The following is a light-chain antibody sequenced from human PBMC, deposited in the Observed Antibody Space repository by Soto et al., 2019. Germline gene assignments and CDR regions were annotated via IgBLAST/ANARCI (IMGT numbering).Light chain of an antibody. V-gene: IGLV2-14*01. CDR2: DVS. CDR1: SSDVGGYDY. CDR3: SSYTSSGTRV. J-gene: IGLJ2*01. Sequence: QSVLTQPASVSGSPGQSITISCTGTSSDVGGYDYVSWYQQHPGKAPRLKIYDVSNRPSGVSNRFSGSKSGNTASLTISGLQAEDEADYYCSSYTSSGTRVFGGGTKLTVL.